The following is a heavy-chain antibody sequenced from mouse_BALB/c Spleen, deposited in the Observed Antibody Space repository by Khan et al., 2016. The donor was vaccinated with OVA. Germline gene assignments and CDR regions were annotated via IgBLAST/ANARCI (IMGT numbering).Heavy chain of an antibody. CDR2: ISDGGSYS. CDR3: ARGFYGGPFTY. CDR1: GFTFSDYY. Sequence: EVELVESGGGLVKPGGSLKLSCAASGFTFSDYYMYWIRQTPEKRLEWVATISDGGSYSYHPDSVKGRFTISIDDVKSNLYLQMSSLKSEDTAMYYCARGFYGGPFTYWGQGTLVTVSA. V-gene: IGHV5-4*02. D-gene: IGHD1-1*02. J-gene: IGHJ3*01.